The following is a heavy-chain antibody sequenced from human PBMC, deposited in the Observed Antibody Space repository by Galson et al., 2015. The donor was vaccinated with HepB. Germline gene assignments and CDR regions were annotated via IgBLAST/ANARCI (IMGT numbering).Heavy chain of an antibody. D-gene: IGHD4-17*01. V-gene: IGHV4-38-2*02. CDR3: ARDNYGAPDY. CDR1: GYSISSGYY. J-gene: IGHJ4*02. CDR2: IYHSGST. Sequence: ETLSLTCTVSGYSISSGYYWGWIRQPPGKGLEWIGSIYHSGSTYYNPSLKSRVTISVDTSKNQFSLKLSSVTAADTAVYYCARDNYGAPDYWGQGTLVTVSS.